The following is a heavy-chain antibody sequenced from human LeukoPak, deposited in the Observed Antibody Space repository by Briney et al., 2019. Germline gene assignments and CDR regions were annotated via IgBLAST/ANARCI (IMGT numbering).Heavy chain of an antibody. CDR3: ARGQVPAARGYNWFDP. J-gene: IGHJ5*02. Sequence: PSETLSLTCAVYGWSFNDYYWSWSRQPPGKGLEWIGEINARGDTNFNPSLKSRVTISVDTSKSQFSLRLTSMIAADTAVYYCARGQVPAARGYNWFDPWGQGTLVTVSS. D-gene: IGHD2-2*01. CDR2: INARGDT. V-gene: IGHV4-34*01. CDR1: GWSFNDYY.